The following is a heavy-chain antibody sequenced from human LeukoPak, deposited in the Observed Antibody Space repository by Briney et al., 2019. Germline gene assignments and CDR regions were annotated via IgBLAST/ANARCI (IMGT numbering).Heavy chain of an antibody. Sequence: TGGSLRLSCAASGFTFSSYAMSWVRQAPGKGLEWVSAISGSGGSTYYADSVKGRFTISRDNSKNTLYLQMNSLRAEDTAVYYCAKTPQIVGATALDYWGQGTLVTVSP. J-gene: IGHJ4*02. V-gene: IGHV3-23*01. D-gene: IGHD1-26*01. CDR2: ISGSGGST. CDR3: AKTPQIVGATALDY. CDR1: GFTFSSYA.